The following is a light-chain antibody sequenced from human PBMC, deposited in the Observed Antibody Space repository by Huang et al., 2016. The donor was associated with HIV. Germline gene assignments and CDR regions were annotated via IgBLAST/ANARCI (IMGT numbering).Light chain of an antibody. CDR1: QDIGND. CDR2: SAS. J-gene: IGKJ1*01. V-gene: IGKV1-6*01. Sequence: AIQMTQSPASLSASVGDRVTITCRASQDIGNDLGWYQQRLGEAPKLLVSSASHLQSGVPSRFTGSGSATHFTLTISGLQPEDFATYYCLQDYVYPWTFGQGTKVEI. CDR3: LQDYVYPWT.